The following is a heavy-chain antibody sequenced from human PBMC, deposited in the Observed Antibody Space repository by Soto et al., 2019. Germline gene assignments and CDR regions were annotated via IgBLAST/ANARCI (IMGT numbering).Heavy chain of an antibody. Sequence: QVQLVQSGAEVKKPGASVKVSCKASGYTFTSYGISWVRQAPGQGLEWMGWISAYNGNTNYAQKHQGRVTMTTDTSTSTAYMELRSLRSDDTAVYYCARDDTMVRGAHNYYYYYGMDVWGQGTTVTVSS. CDR2: ISAYNGNT. V-gene: IGHV1-18*04. CDR1: GYTFTSYG. J-gene: IGHJ6*02. D-gene: IGHD3-10*01. CDR3: ARDDTMVRGAHNYYYYYGMDV.